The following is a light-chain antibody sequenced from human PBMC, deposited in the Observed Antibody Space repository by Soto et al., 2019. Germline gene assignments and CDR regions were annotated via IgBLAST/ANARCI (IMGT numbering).Light chain of an antibody. V-gene: IGKV1-5*03. CDR2: KAS. J-gene: IGKJ1*01. CDR1: QTISSW. CDR3: QQYNSYSWT. Sequence: DIQMTQSPSTLSGSVGDRVTITCRASQTISSWLAWYQQKPGKAPKLLIYKASSLESGVPSRFSGSGSGTEFTITISSLRPDDGETYDCQQYNSYSWTFGQGTKVDIK.